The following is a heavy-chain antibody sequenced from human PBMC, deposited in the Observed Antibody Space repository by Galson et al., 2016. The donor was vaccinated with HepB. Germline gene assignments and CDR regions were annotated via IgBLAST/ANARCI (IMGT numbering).Heavy chain of an antibody. CDR2: IWHDGSNK. CDR1: GFSYSTYG. J-gene: IGHJ6*02. D-gene: IGHD1-1*01. Sequence: SLRLSCAASGFSYSTYGMHWVRQAPGKGLEWVAVIWHDGSNKYYADSVKGRFTISRDNSNNTLYLQMNSLRAEDTAVYYCERDDTGNHNGGMYVWGQGTTVTVSS. V-gene: IGHV3-33*01. CDR3: ERDDTGNHNGGMYV.